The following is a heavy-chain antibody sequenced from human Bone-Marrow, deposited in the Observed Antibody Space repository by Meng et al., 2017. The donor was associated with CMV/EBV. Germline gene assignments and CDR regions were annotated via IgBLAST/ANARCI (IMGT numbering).Heavy chain of an antibody. CDR3: ARVPLVLRFYYGMDV. Sequence: SETLSLTCTVSGGSISSSSYYWGWIRQPPGKGLEWIGSIYYSGSTNYNPSLKSRVTISVDTSKNQFSLKLSSVTAADTAVYYCARVPLVLRFYYGMDVWGQGTTVTVSS. D-gene: IGHD3-3*01. V-gene: IGHV4-39*07. CDR2: IYYSGST. J-gene: IGHJ6*02. CDR1: GGSISSSSYY.